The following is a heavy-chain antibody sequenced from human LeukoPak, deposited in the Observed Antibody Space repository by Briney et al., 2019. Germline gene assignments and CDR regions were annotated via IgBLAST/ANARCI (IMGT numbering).Heavy chain of an antibody. CDR1: GGSFSGYY. V-gene: IGHV4-34*01. Sequence: ASETLSLTCAVYGGSFSGYYWSWIRQPPGKGLEWIGEINHSGSTNYNPSLKSRVTISVDTSKNQFSLKLSSVTAADTAVYYCARGSPILIFDYWGQGTLVTVSS. D-gene: IGHD2-15*01. CDR3: ARGSPILIFDY. J-gene: IGHJ4*02. CDR2: INHSGST.